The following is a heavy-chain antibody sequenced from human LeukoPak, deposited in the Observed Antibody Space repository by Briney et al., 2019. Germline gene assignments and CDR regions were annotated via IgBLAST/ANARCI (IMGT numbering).Heavy chain of an antibody. CDR3: AKDILTGYSYFDS. J-gene: IGHJ4*02. CDR1: GFTLSSHA. Sequence: GGSLRLSCAASGFTLSSHAMSWVRQAPGKGLEWVSAIRGSGGSTYYADSVKGQFTISRDNSKNKLYLQMNSLRVEDTAVYYCAKDILTGYSYFDSWGQGTLVTVSS. D-gene: IGHD3-9*01. V-gene: IGHV3-23*01. CDR2: IRGSGGST.